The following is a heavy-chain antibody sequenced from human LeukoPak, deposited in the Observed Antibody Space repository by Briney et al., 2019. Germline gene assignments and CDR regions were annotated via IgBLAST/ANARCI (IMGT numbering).Heavy chain of an antibody. Sequence: PGGSLRLSCAAPGFTFSSYAMSWVRQAPGKGLEWVSAISGSGGSTYYADSVKGRFTISRDNSKNTLYLQMNSLRAEDTAVYYCVTAAAGTGLSDYWGQGTLVTVSS. CDR3: VTAAAGTGLSDY. D-gene: IGHD6-13*01. V-gene: IGHV3-23*01. CDR2: ISGSGGST. J-gene: IGHJ4*02. CDR1: GFTFSSYA.